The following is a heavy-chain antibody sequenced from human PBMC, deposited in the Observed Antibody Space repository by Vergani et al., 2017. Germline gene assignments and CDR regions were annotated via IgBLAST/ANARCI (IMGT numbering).Heavy chain of an antibody. J-gene: IGHJ5*02. CDR3: ARAGGWYLNWFDP. Sequence: QLQLQESGPGLLKPSETLSLTCSVSGGSISRSDYYWGWIRQPPGKGLEWIGNIYYSGSTYYNPSLKSRVTISVDTSKNQFSLKLSSVTAADTAVYYCARAGGWYLNWFDPWGQGTLVTVSS. CDR2: IYYSGST. V-gene: IGHV4-39*01. D-gene: IGHD6-19*01. CDR1: GGSISRSDYY.